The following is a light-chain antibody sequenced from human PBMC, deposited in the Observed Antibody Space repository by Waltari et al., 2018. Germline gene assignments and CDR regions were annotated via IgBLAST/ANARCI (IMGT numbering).Light chain of an antibody. CDR1: QGISSA. Sequence: AIQLTQSPSSLSASVGDRVTITCRASQGISSALAWYQQKPGKAPKLLIYDASSLESGVPSRFSGIGSGTDFTLTINSLQPEDFATYYCQQFNSYPLTFGQGTRLEIK. CDR2: DAS. J-gene: IGKJ5*01. CDR3: QQFNSYPLT. V-gene: IGKV1-13*02.